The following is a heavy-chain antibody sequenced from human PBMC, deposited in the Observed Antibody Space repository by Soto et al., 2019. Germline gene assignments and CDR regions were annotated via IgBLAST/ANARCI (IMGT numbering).Heavy chain of an antibody. V-gene: IGHV1-58*01. D-gene: IGHD6-6*01. Sequence: SVKVSCKASGFTFTSSAVQWVRQARGQRLEWIGWIVVGSGNTNYAQKFQERVTITRDMSTSTAYMELSSLRSEDTAVYYCAADRGSSSPNYYYYGMDVWGQGTTVTVSS. J-gene: IGHJ6*02. CDR2: IVVGSGNT. CDR3: AADRGSSSPNYYYYGMDV. CDR1: GFTFTSSA.